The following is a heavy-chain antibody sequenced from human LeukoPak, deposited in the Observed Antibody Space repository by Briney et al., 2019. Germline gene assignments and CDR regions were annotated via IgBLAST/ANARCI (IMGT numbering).Heavy chain of an antibody. CDR1: GGSISSSRYY. V-gene: IGHV4-39*07. J-gene: IGHJ3*02. CDR2: IYYNGDT. Sequence: PSETLSLTCTVSGGSISSSRYYWGWIRQPPGKGLVWIGTIYYNGDTYYNPSLKSRVTISVDTSKNQFSLKLSSVTAADTAVYYCARLARGIWELDGRLAFDIWGQGTMVTVSS. D-gene: IGHD3-10*01. CDR3: ARLARGIWELDGRLAFDI.